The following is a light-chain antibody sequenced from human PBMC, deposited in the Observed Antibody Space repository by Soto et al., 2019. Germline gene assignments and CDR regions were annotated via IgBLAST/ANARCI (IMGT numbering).Light chain of an antibody. J-gene: IGLJ1*01. V-gene: IGLV2-11*01. CDR3: CSYAGTYTYV. Sequence: QSVRTQPRSVSGSPGQSVAISCTGTSSVIGGYNYVSWFQQHPGKAPKLMIYDVSKWPSGVPDRFSGSKSGNTASLTISGLQAEYEADYYCCSYAGTYTYVFGTGTEVTVL. CDR2: DVS. CDR1: SSVIGGYNY.